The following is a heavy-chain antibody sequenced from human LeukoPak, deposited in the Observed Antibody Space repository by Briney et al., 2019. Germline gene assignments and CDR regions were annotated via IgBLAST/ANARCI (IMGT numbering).Heavy chain of an antibody. CDR3: ARTTPYGDYPDY. CDR2: IYSGGST. CDR1: GFTVSSNY. J-gene: IGHJ4*02. Sequence: GGSLRLSCAASGFTVSSNYMSWVRQAPGKGLEWVSVIYSGGSTYYADSVKGRFTISRDNSKNTLYLQMNSLRAEDTAVYYCARTTPYGDYPDYWGQGTLVTVSS. D-gene: IGHD4-17*01. V-gene: IGHV3-53*01.